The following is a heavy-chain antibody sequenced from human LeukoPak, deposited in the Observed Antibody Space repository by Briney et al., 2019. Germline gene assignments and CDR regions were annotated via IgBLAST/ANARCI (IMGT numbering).Heavy chain of an antibody. J-gene: IGHJ4*02. V-gene: IGHV4-39*07. Sequence: PSETLSLTCTVSGGSISSSSYYWGWIRQPPGKGLEWVGRIYMRGNTNYNPSLKSRVVISMDTSKNQFSLRLTSVTAADTAVYFCAREGDWSALDFWGQGTLVTVSS. CDR1: GGSISSSSYY. CDR3: AREGDWSALDF. D-gene: IGHD2-21*01. CDR2: IYMRGNT.